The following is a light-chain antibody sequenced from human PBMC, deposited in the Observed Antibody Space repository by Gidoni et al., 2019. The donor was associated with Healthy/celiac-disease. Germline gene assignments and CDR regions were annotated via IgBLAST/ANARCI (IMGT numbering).Light chain of an antibody. CDR3: QQYNSYSWT. V-gene: IGKV1-5*03. CDR2: KAS. CDR1: QSISSW. Sequence: DIQMTPSPSTLSASVGDRVTITCRASQSISSWLDWYQQKPGKATKILIYKASSLESGVPSRFSGSGYGTEFTLTISSLQPDDFATYYCQQYNSYSWTCGQGTKVEIK. J-gene: IGKJ1*01.